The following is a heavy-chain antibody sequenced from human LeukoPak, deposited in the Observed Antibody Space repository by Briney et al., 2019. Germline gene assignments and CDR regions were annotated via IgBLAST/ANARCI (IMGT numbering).Heavy chain of an antibody. D-gene: IGHD4-17*01. J-gene: IGHJ6*02. CDR1: GFTVSSNY. V-gene: IGHV3-53*01. CDR3: ARESYGDYPTDYYGMDV. Sequence: GGSLRLSCAASGFTVSSNYMSWLRQAPGEGLEWGSVIYSGGSTYYANSVKRRFTISRDNSKNTLYRQMNSLRAEDTAVYYCARESYGDYPTDYYGMDVWGQGTTVTVSS. CDR2: IYSGGST.